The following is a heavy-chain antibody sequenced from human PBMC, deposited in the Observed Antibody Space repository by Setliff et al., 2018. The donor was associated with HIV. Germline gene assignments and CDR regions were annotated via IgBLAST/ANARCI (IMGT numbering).Heavy chain of an antibody. V-gene: IGHV4-34*01. CDR2: IKHSGST. J-gene: IGHJ4*02. D-gene: IGHD1-26*01. CDR1: GGSFSDYY. CDR3: ARGGFKWSGSYADY. Sequence: SETLSLTCDVFGGSFSDYYWTWIRQPPGKGLEWIGEIKHSGSTNYNPSLKSRVTISVDTAKNQFSLNLTSVTAADTAVYYCARGGFKWSGSYADYWGQGTLVTVSS.